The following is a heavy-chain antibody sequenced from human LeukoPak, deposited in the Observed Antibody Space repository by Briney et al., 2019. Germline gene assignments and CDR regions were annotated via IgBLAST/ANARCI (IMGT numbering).Heavy chain of an antibody. CDR2: IGTAGDT. CDR3: ARVIFLGQWLVQGY. V-gene: IGHV3-13*01. J-gene: IGHJ4*02. D-gene: IGHD6-19*01. Sequence: GGSLRLSCAASGFTFSSYDMHWVRQATGKGLEWVSAIGTAGDTYYPGSVKGRFTISRENAKNSLYLQMNSLRAEDTAVYYCARVIFLGQWLVQGYWGQGTLVTVSS. CDR1: GFTFSSYD.